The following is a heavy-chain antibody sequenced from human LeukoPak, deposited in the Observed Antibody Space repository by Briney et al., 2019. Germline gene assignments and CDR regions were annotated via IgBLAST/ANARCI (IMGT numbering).Heavy chain of an antibody. CDR3: ARDYDILTEGGY. Sequence: GASVKVSCKASGYTFTSCAISWVRQAPGQGLEWMGWISAYNGNTNYAQKLQGRVTMTTDTSTSTAYMELRSLRSDDTAVYYCARDYDILTEGGYWGQGTLVTVSS. D-gene: IGHD3-9*01. J-gene: IGHJ4*02. CDR1: GYTFTSCA. CDR2: ISAYNGNT. V-gene: IGHV1-18*01.